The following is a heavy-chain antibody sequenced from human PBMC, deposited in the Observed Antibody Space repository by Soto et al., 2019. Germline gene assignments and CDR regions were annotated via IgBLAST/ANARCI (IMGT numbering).Heavy chain of an antibody. D-gene: IGHD5-18*01. CDR1: GGSISSDY. V-gene: IGHV4-59*01. CDR3: ARGRGDTAMAWYY. J-gene: IGHJ4*02. Sequence: SETLSLTCTVSGGSISSDYWSWIRQPPGKGMEWIGYISYSGSTKYNPSLKSRVTISVDTSKNQFSLKLSSVTAADTAVYYCARGRGDTAMAWYYWGQGTLVTVSS. CDR2: ISYSGST.